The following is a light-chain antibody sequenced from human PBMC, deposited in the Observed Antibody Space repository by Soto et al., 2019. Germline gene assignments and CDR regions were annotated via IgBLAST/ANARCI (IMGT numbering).Light chain of an antibody. CDR3: QQRSIWTST. Sequence: IVLTHSPATLSLSPGNRATLSCRASKRVSGYLTWYQQKPGQAPRLLIYEASNRATGIPGRFSDSGSGTDSTLTSTSLEPAYSAVHYCQQRSIWTSTVGGVTKVDI. V-gene: IGKV3-11*01. CDR1: KRVSGY. CDR2: EAS. J-gene: IGKJ4*01.